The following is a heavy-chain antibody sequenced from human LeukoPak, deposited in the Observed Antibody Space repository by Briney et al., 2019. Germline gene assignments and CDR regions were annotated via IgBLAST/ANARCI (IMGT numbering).Heavy chain of an antibody. V-gene: IGHV3-9*01. CDR3: AKDTSSSWGYFDY. D-gene: IGHD6-13*01. CDR1: GFTFDDYA. Sequence: GGSLRLPCAASGFTFDDYAMHWVRQAPGKGLEWVSGISWNSGSIGYADSVKGRFTISRDNAKNSLYLQMNSLRAEDTALYYCAKDTSSSWGYFDYWGQGTLVTVSS. CDR2: ISWNSGSI. J-gene: IGHJ4*02.